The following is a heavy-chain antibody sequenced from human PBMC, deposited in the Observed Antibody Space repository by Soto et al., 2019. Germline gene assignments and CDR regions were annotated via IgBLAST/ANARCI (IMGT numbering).Heavy chain of an antibody. J-gene: IGHJ4*02. V-gene: IGHV3-21*01. CDR2: ITGTSAFT. Sequence: PGGSLRLSFAASVFVFSDFQFNWVRQAPGGGLEWLSSITGTSAFTEYAESIEGRFTISRDNPNKLLFLHMDNLRPEDTAVYYCARDNLAFQGAFDLWGQGTLVTVSS. CDR3: ARDNLAFQGAFDL. D-gene: IGHD3-16*01. CDR1: VFVFSDFQ.